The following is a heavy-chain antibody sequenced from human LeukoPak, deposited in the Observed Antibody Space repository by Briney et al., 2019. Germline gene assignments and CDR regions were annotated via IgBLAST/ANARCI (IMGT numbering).Heavy chain of an antibody. D-gene: IGHD1-14*01. CDR3: VRDAGGY. J-gene: IGHJ4*02. CDR2: ISSDGSKE. CDR1: GFTLRTYA. V-gene: IGHV3-30-3*01. Sequence: GGSLRLSCVASGFTLRTYAMHWVRQAPGKGLEWVAVISSDGSKEFYSDSVKGQFTISRDNSKNTLYLQMNSLRTEDTGVYFCVRDAGGYWGQGTLVTVSS.